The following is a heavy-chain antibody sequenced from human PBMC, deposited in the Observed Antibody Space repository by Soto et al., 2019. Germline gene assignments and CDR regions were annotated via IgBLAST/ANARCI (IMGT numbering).Heavy chain of an antibody. V-gene: IGHV1-46*03. D-gene: IGHD2-15*01. J-gene: IGHJ5*02. Sequence: QVQLVQSGAEVKKPGASVKVSCKASGYTFTSYYMHWVRQAPGQGLEWMGIINPSGGSTSYAQKFQGRVTMTRDTSTSTVYMELSSLKSEDTAVYYYAREGCSGGSCYDADWFDPWGQGTLVTVSS. CDR3: AREGCSGGSCYDADWFDP. CDR2: INPSGGST. CDR1: GYTFTSYY.